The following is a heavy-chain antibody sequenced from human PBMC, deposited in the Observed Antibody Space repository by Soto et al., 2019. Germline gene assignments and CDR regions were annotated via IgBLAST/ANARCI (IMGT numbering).Heavy chain of an antibody. D-gene: IGHD4-17*01. Sequence: QVQLQESGPGLVKPSETLSLTCTVSGGSIGSYYWSWIRQPPGKGLEWIGFIYYRGSTNYNPSLKRRVTISVDTSKNQFFLKLTSVTPADTAVYYCARGGPGYGDRIFEYWGQGTLVTVSS. CDR1: GGSIGSYY. J-gene: IGHJ4*02. CDR3: ARGGPGYGDRIFEY. CDR2: IYYRGST. V-gene: IGHV4-59*01.